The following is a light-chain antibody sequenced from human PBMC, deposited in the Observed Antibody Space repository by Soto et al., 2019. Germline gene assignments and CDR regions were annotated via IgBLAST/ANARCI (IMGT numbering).Light chain of an antibody. V-gene: IGLV2-14*01. J-gene: IGLJ1*01. Sequence: QSALTQPASVSGSPGQSITISCTGTSSDVGGYNYVSWYQQHPVKAPKLMIYDVTNRPSGVSDRFSGSKSGNTASLTISGLQPEDEADYYCSSYTSSSTPYVFGTGPKLTVL. CDR1: SSDVGGYNY. CDR2: DVT. CDR3: SSYTSSSTPYV.